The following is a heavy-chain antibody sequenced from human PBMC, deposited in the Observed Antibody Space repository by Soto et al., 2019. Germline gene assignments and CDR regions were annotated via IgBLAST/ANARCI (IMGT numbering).Heavy chain of an antibody. V-gene: IGHV1-69*01. J-gene: IGHJ4*02. D-gene: IGHD1-26*01. CDR3: ARDATGGCYTTGRYFDY. CDR2: IIPIFGTA. CDR1: GGTFSSYA. Sequence: QVQLVQSGAEVKKPGSSVKVSCKASGGTFSSYAISWVRQAPGQGLEWMGGIIPIFGTANYAQKFQGRVTITADESTSTAYMELSSLRSEDTAVYYCARDATGGCYTTGRYFDYWGQGTLVTVSS.